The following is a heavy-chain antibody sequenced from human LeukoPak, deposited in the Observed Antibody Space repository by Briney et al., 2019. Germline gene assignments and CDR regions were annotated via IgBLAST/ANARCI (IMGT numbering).Heavy chain of an antibody. D-gene: IGHD3-3*01. V-gene: IGHV3-23*01. CDR3: AKTGRGLSLEWLWDAFDI. CDR1: GFTFSSYA. Sequence: GGSLRLSCAASGFTFSSYAMSWVRQAPGKGLGWVSAISGSGGSTYYADSVKGRFTISRDNSKNTLYLQMNSLRAEDTAVYYCAKTGRGLSLEWLWDAFDIWGQGTMVTVSS. CDR2: ISGSGGST. J-gene: IGHJ3*02.